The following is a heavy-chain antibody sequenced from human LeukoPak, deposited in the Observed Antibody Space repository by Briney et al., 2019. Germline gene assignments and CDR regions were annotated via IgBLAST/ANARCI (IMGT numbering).Heavy chain of an antibody. V-gene: IGHV4-4*02. Sequence: SETLSLTCAVSGGSISSSNWWSWVRQPPGKGLEWIGEIYHSGSTNYNPSLKSRVTISVDKSKNQFSLKLSSVTAADTAVYYCARVDYGVVVVPAAREAFDIWGQGTMVTVSS. CDR3: ARVDYGVVVVPAAREAFDI. CDR2: IYHSGST. D-gene: IGHD2-2*01. CDR1: GGSISSSNW. J-gene: IGHJ3*02.